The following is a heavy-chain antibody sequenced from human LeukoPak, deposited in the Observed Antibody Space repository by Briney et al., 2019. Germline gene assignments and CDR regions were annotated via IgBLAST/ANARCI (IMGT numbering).Heavy chain of an antibody. V-gene: IGHV1-46*01. CDR2: INPSGGST. Sequence: ASVKASCKASGYTFTSYYMHWVRQAPGQGLEWMGIINPSGGSTSYAQKFQGRVTMTRDTSTSTVYMELSSLRSEDTAVYYCAREGLYYYDSSGRPHYYFDYWGQGTLVTVSS. D-gene: IGHD3-22*01. J-gene: IGHJ4*02. CDR3: AREGLYYYDSSGRPHYYFDY. CDR1: GYTFTSYY.